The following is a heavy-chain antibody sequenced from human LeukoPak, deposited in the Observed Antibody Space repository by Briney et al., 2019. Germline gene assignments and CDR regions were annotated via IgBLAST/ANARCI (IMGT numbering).Heavy chain of an antibody. CDR3: ARDDGWLQRVFDY. CDR2: IIPIFGTA. D-gene: IGHD5-24*01. Sequence: SVKVSCKASGGTFSSYAISWVRQAPGQGLEWMGGIIPIFGTANYAQKFQGRVTITADESTSTAYMELSSLRSEDTAEYYCARDDGWLQRVFDYWGQGTLVTVSS. CDR1: GGTFSSYA. V-gene: IGHV1-69*13. J-gene: IGHJ4*02.